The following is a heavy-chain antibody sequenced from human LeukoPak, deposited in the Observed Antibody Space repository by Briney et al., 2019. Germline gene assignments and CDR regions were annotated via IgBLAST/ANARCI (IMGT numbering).Heavy chain of an antibody. CDR1: GGSFSGYY. V-gene: IGHV4-34*01. CDR2: FNHSGST. J-gene: IGHJ5*02. Sequence: SEPLSLTCAVYGGSFSGYYWSWIRKSPGKGLEGIGEFNHSGSTNYNPSLKSRITISVDTSKNQFSLKLSAGTAADTAVYYCARPCCRSTSCAWCDPWGQGNLVTVFS. CDR3: ARPCCRSTSCAWCDP. D-gene: IGHD2-2*01.